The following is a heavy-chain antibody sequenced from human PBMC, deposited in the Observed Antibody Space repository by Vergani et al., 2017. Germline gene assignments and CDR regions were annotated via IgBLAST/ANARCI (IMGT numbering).Heavy chain of an antibody. CDR2: IIPIFGTA. D-gene: IGHD5-12*01. CDR3: AHYSGSQRYYYMDV. J-gene: IGHJ6*03. Sequence: QVQLVQSGAEVKKPGSSVKVSCKASGGTFSSYAISWVRQAPGQGLEWMGGIIPIFGTANYAQKFQGRVTITADESTSTAYMELSSLRSDDTAVYYCAHYSGSQRYYYMDVWGKGTTVTVSS. CDR1: GGTFSSYA. V-gene: IGHV1-69*01.